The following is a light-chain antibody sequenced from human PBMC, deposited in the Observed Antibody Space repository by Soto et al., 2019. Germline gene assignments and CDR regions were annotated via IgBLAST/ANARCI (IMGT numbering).Light chain of an antibody. CDR2: DVS. Sequence: QSALTQPASVSGSPGQSITISCTGTSSDVGGYNYVSWYQQHPGKAPKLMIYDVSDRPSGVSNRFSGSKSGNTASLTISGLQAEDDAYYYCSTYTSSSPPVFGGGTKVTVL. CDR3: STYTSSSPPV. V-gene: IGLV2-14*03. CDR1: SSDVGGYNY. J-gene: IGLJ3*02.